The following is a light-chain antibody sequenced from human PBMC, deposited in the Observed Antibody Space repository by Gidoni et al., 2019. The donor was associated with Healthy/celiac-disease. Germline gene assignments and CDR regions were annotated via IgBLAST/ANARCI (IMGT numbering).Light chain of an antibody. V-gene: IGKV3-20*01. CDR1: QRVSSSY. Sequence: IVLTQSPGTLPLSTGKRATLTCRARQRVSSSYLAWYQQKPGQAPRLLIYGASSRATGIPDMSSGSGSGKDFTLTISRLEPEDFAVYYCQQYGSSPTFGQGTKVEIK. CDR3: QQYGSSPT. CDR2: GAS. J-gene: IGKJ1*01.